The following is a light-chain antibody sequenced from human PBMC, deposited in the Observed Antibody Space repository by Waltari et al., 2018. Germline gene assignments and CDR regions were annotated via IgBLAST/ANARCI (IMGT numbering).Light chain of an antibody. CDR1: HSLLFGSSRNY. Sequence: IVMTQSPASLAVSLGERATINCKSNHSLLFGSSRNYLAWYQQRRGQPPKLLLYWASIRESGGPDRIVGSGSGTDFTLTINNLQAEDVALYYCQHYYRAPYSCGQGTKLEI. CDR3: QHYYRAPYS. CDR2: WAS. V-gene: IGKV4-1*01. J-gene: IGKJ2*03.